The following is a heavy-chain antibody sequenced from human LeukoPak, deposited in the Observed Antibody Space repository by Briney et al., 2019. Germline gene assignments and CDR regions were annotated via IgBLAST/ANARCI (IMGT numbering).Heavy chain of an antibody. CDR2: ISYDGSNK. V-gene: IGHV3-30*18. J-gene: IGHJ4*02. D-gene: IGHD3-10*01. CDR3: AKDRSHYGSGTGYFDY. CDR1: GFTFSSYG. Sequence: GGSLRLSCAASGFTFSSYGMHWVRQAPGKGLEWVAVISYDGSNKYYADSVKGRFTISRDNSKNTLYLQMSSLRAEDTAVYYCAKDRSHYGSGTGYFDYWGQGTLVTVSS.